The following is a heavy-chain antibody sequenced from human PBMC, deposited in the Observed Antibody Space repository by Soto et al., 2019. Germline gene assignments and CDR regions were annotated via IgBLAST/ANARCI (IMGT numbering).Heavy chain of an antibody. CDR3: GRLLGKSRLVY. CDR2: TYYRSKWYN. J-gene: IGHJ4*02. Sequence: PSQTLSVTCAISGDSVSSNSDTRDWIRQSPSRGLEWLGRTYYRSKWYNDYAVSVKGPITINPDTSNNELSLQQNSVTPDETAVYYCGRLLGKSRLVYLAPGTLGSGSS. D-gene: IGHD1-26*01. CDR1: GDSVSSNSDT. V-gene: IGHV6-1*01.